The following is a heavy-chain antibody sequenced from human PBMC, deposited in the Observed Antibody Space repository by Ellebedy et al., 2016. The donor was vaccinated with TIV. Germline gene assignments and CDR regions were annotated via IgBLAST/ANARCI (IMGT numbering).Heavy chain of an antibody. J-gene: IGHJ4*02. V-gene: IGHV1-3*01. CDR3: ARGFLGLYSSSSRSLDY. D-gene: IGHD6-6*01. CDR2: INAGNGNT. Sequence: ASVKVSXXASGYTFTSYYMHWVRQAPGQRLEWMGWINAGNGNTKYSQKFQGRVTITRDTSASTAYMDLSSLRSEDTAVYYCARGFLGLYSSSSRSLDYWGQGTLVTVSS. CDR1: GYTFTSYY.